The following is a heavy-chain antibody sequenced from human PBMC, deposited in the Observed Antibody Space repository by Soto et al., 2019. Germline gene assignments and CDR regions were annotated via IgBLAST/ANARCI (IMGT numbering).Heavy chain of an antibody. D-gene: IGHD2-15*01. Sequence: ASVKVSCKASGYTFTGYYMHWVRQAPGQGLEWMGWINPNSGGTNYAQKFQGRVTMTRDTSISTAYMELSRLRSDDTAVYYCAREVGDIVVVVAAHNWFDPWGQGTLVTVSS. CDR1: GYTFTGYY. CDR3: AREVGDIVVVVAAHNWFDP. J-gene: IGHJ5*02. V-gene: IGHV1-2*02. CDR2: INPNSGGT.